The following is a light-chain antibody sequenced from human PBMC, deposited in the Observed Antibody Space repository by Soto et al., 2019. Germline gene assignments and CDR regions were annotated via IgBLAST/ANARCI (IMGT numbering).Light chain of an antibody. Sequence: EVVMTQSPATLSVSPGERATLSCRASQSVSSNLAWYQQTPGQAPRLLIYGASTRATGIPARFSGSGSGTEFTLTISSLQSEDFAVYYCQQFNTWPRTFGQGTRLEIK. CDR3: QQFNTWPRT. CDR1: QSVSSN. CDR2: GAS. J-gene: IGKJ2*02. V-gene: IGKV3-15*01.